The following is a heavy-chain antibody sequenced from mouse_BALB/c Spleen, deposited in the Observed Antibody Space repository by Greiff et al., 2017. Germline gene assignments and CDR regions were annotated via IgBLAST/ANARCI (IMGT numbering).Heavy chain of an antibody. D-gene: IGHD2-14*01. J-gene: IGHJ4*01. CDR2: IWAGGST. CDR1: GFSLTSYG. V-gene: IGHV2-9*02. Sequence: QVQLKQSGPGLVAPSQSLSITCTVSGFSLTSYGVHWVRQPPGKGLEWLGVIWAGGSTNYNSALMSRLSISKDNSKSQVFLKMNSLQTDDTAMYYCARGDYRSYPYYAMDYWGQGTSVTVSS. CDR3: ARGDYRSYPYYAMDY.